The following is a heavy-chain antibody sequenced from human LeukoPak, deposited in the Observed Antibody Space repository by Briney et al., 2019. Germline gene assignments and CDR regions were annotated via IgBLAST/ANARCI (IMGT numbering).Heavy chain of an antibody. CDR3: ASSYCSSTSCYGPTDY. D-gene: IGHD2-2*01. J-gene: IGHJ4*02. V-gene: IGHV1-18*01. CDR2: ISAYNGNT. Sequence: GASVKVSCKASGYTLTSYGISWVRQAPGQGLEWMGWISAYNGNTNYAQKLQGRVTMTTDTSTSTAYMELRSLGSDDTAVYYCASSYCSSTSCYGPTDYWGQGTLVTVSS. CDR1: GYTLTSYG.